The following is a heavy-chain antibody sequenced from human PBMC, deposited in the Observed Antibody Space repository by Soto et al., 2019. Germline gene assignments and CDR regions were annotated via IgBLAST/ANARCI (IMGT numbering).Heavy chain of an antibody. J-gene: IGHJ4*02. CDR1: GFTFSSYE. CDR2: ISSSGSTI. CDR3: ARDKRGDYGDSYFDY. Sequence: EVQLVESGGGLVQPGGSLRLSCAASGFTFSSYEMNWVRQAPGKGLEWVSYISSSGSTIYYADSVKGRFTISRDNAKNSLYLQMNSLRAEDTAVYYCARDKRGDYGDSYFDYWGQGTLVTVSS. D-gene: IGHD4-17*01. V-gene: IGHV3-48*03.